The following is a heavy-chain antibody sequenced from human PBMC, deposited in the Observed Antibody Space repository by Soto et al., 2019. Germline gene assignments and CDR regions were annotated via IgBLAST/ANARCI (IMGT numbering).Heavy chain of an antibody. D-gene: IGHD5-18*01. CDR3: ARNGIQLWVDY. J-gene: IGHJ4*02. Sequence: SETLSLTCPVSGGSISSGGYYWSWIRQHPGKGLEWIGYIYYSGSTYYNPSLKSRVTISVDTSKNQFSLKLSSVTAADTAVYYCARNGIQLWVDYWGQGTLVTVSS. CDR1: GGSISSGGYY. CDR2: IYYSGST. V-gene: IGHV4-31*03.